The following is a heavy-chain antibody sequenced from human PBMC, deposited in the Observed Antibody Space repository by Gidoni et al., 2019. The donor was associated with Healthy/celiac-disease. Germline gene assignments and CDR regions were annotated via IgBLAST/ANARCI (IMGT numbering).Heavy chain of an antibody. CDR2: IIPIFGTA. V-gene: IGHV1-69*01. D-gene: IGHD4-4*01. CDR1: GRTFSSYA. CDR3: ARGRAPPVTREYYFDY. J-gene: IGHJ4*02. Sequence: QLHLVQSGAEVTKPGSSVQVSCKASGRTFSSYAISWVRQAPGQGLEWMGGIIPIFGTANYAQKFQGRVTITADESTSTAYMELSSLGSEDTAVYYCARGRAPPVTREYYFDYWGQGTLVTVSS.